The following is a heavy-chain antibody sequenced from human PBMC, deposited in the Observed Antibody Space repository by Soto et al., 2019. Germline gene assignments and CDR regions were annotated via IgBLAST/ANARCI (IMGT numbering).Heavy chain of an antibody. CDR1: GGTFNTYT. CDR3: ARIHRYSYTTSDPPEN. Sequence: ASVKVSCKASGGTFNTYTFSCVRQAPGQGLEWMGSILPIMGSVNYAHDFRGRLSITADPSTTTAYMELTSLTSHDTAIYYCARIHRYSYTTSDPPENLGKDTLVSTSS. CDR2: ILPIMGSV. V-gene: IGHV1-69*08. D-gene: IGHD2-15*01. J-gene: IGHJ1*01.